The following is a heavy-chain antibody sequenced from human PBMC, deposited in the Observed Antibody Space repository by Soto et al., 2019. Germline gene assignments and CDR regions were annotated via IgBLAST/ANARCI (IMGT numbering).Heavy chain of an antibody. J-gene: IGHJ3*02. Sequence: QVQLQESGPGLVKPSETLSLTCNVSGGSISSYDWNWIRQPPGKGLEWIGYVYYSGSTNYNPSLNSRVSISVDTTKNQFSLKLYSVTAADTALYYCASHLSHAFDIWGQGTMVTVSS. CDR1: GGSISSYD. CDR2: VYYSGST. CDR3: ASHLSHAFDI. V-gene: IGHV4-59*08.